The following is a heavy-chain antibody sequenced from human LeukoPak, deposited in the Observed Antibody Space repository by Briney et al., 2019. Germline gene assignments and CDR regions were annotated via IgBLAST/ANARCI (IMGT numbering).Heavy chain of an antibody. CDR1: GGSISSYY. D-gene: IGHD4-17*01. CDR3: ARVRMKEDYYYYGMDV. V-gene: IGHV4-59*01. Sequence: SETLSLTCTVSGGSISSYYWSWIRQPPGKGLEWIGYIYYSGSTNYNPSLKSRVTISVDTSKNQFSLKLSSVTAADTAVYYCARVRMKEDYYYYGMDVWGQGTTFTVSS. J-gene: IGHJ6*02. CDR2: IYYSGST.